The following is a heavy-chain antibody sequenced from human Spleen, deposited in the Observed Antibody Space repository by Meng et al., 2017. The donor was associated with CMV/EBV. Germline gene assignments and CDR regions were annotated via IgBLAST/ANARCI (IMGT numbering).Heavy chain of an antibody. V-gene: IGHV4-39*01. CDR2: IYYSGST. D-gene: IGHD2-2*02. J-gene: IGHJ4*02. CDR3: ARSPRGGCGSTSCYTERPFDY. CDR1: YY. Sequence: YYWGWSRQPPGKGLEWIGTIYYSGSTYYNPSLKSRVTISVDTSKNQFSLKLSSVTAAETAVFYCARSPRGGCGSTSCYTERPFDYWGQGTLVTVSS.